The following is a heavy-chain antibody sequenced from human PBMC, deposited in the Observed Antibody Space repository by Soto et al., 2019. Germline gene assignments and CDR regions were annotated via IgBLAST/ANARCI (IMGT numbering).Heavy chain of an antibody. Sequence: QVQLQESGPGLVRPSQTLSLTCTVSGGSINSGDSYWNWIRQHPEKGLEWIGCINYRGSTFYNPSLKSRIIISVDTSMNQFSLSLSSVTAADTAVYYCARDAPGVAPYWGQGTLVTVSS. CDR2: INYRGST. CDR1: GGSINSGDSY. V-gene: IGHV4-31*03. J-gene: IGHJ4*02. D-gene: IGHD2-15*01. CDR3: ARDAPGVAPY.